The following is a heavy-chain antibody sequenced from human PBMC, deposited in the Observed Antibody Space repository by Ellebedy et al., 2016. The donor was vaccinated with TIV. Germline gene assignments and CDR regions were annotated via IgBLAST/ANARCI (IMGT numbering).Heavy chain of an antibody. CDR2: INPGGGST. V-gene: IGHV1-46*01. CDR3: ARAIAVADFDY. D-gene: IGHD6-19*01. CDR1: GYTFTNYY. J-gene: IGHJ4*02. Sequence: AASVKVSCKASGYTFTNYYVHWVRQAPGHGLEWMGIINPGGGSTNYAQKLQGRVTMTTDTSTSTVYMELSSLRSEDTAVYYCARAIAVADFDYWGQGTLVTASS.